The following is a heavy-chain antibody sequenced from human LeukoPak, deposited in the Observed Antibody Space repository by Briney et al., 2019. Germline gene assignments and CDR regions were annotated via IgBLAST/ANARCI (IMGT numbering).Heavy chain of an antibody. J-gene: IGHJ4*02. Sequence: PSETLSLTCAVYGGSFSGYYWNWIRQPPGKGLEWIGEINHSGGTNYNPSLKSRVTISVDTSKNQFSLKLSSVTAADTAVYYCARESNSPLDYWGQGTLVTVSS. V-gene: IGHV4-34*01. CDR2: INHSGGT. CDR1: GGSFSGYY. CDR3: ARESNSPLDY. D-gene: IGHD5-24*01.